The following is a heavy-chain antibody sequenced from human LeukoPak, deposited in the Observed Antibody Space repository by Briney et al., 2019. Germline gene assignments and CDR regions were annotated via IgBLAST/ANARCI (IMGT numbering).Heavy chain of an antibody. V-gene: IGHV4-39*07. J-gene: IGHJ4*02. Sequence: SETLSLTCTVSGGSISSSSYYWGWIRQPPGKGLEWIGSIYYSGSTYYNPSLKSRVTISVDTSKNQFSLKLSSVTAADTAVYYCARGGMIATYYFDYWGQGTLVTVSS. CDR1: GGSISSSSYY. D-gene: IGHD3-22*01. CDR2: IYYSGST. CDR3: ARGGMIATYYFDY.